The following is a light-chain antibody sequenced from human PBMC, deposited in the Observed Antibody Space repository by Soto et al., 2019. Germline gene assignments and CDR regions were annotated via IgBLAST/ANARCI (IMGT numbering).Light chain of an antibody. Sequence: EIALTQSPGTLSLSPGERATLSCRASQSVSSSYVAWYQQKPGQTPRLVIYGASTRATGTPDRFRGSGSGTDFTLTISGLEAEDFAVYFCLQFGISPYTFGQGTKLEV. CDR2: GAS. J-gene: IGKJ2*01. V-gene: IGKV3-20*01. CDR1: QSVSSSY. CDR3: LQFGISPYT.